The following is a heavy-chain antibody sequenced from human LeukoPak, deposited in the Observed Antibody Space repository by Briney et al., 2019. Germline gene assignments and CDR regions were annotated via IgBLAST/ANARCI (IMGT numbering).Heavy chain of an antibody. D-gene: IGHD5-24*01. CDR2: INHDGRSA. J-gene: IGHJ4*02. V-gene: IGHV3-74*01. Sequence: GGSLRLSCAASGFTSTRNCMHWVRQAPGKGLLWVARINHDGRSASYAESVKGRFTISRDNAKNTLDLQMNSLRAEDTAVYYCTRDVWGGRDGFFANWGQGTRVTVSS. CDR1: GFTSTRNC. CDR3: TRDVWGGRDGFFAN.